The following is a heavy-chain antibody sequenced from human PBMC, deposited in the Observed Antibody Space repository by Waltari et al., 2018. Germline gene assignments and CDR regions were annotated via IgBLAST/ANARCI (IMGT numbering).Heavy chain of an antibody. CDR2: IYYSGST. D-gene: IGHD3-9*01. Sequence: QVQLQESGPGLVKPSETLSLTCTVSGGSISSYYWSWIREPPGKGLEWIGYIYYSGSTNYNPSLKSRVTISVDTSKNQFSLKLSSVTAADTAVYYCASGFEYLTGYYFDYWGQGTLVTVSS. V-gene: IGHV4-59*08. CDR3: ASGFEYLTGYYFDY. J-gene: IGHJ4*02. CDR1: GGSISSYY.